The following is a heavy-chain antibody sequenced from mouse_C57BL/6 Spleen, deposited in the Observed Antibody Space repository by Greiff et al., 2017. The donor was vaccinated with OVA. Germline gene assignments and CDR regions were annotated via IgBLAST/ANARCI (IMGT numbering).Heavy chain of an antibody. D-gene: IGHD1-1*01. V-gene: IGHV1-64*01. Sequence: QVHVKQPGAELVKPGASVKLSCKASGYTFTSYWMPWVKQRPGQGLEWIGMIHPNSGSTNYNEKFKSKATLTVDKSSSTAYMQLSSLTSEDSAVYYCAREDITTVVARGFAYWGQGTLVTVSA. J-gene: IGHJ3*01. CDR2: IHPNSGST. CDR3: AREDITTVVARGFAY. CDR1: GYTFTSYW.